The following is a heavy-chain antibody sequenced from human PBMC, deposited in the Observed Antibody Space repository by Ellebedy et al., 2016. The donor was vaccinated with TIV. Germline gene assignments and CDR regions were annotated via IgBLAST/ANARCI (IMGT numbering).Heavy chain of an antibody. CDR1: GYSISGGYY. V-gene: IGHV4-38-2*02. J-gene: IGHJ4*02. D-gene: IGHD3-16*01. CDR2: MYHSGST. Sequence: SDTLSLTXTVSGYSISGGYYCGWTRPTPGKGLEWIGCMYHSGSTYYNPSLKSRVTMSVDTSKNQLSLKVTSLTAADTGVYYCARMRSYGFSTPAYWGQGTRVTVSS. CDR3: ARMRSYGFSTPAY.